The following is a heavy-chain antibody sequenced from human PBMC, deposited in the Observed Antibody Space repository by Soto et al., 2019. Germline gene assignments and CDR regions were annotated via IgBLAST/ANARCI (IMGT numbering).Heavy chain of an antibody. J-gene: IGHJ4*02. Sequence: AGGSLRLSCAASGFTFSNYAMSWVRQAPGEGLEWFSAITGGGGDTYYADSVKGRFTISRDNSDNTLYLQMNSLRAEDTAVYYSAKGSASSSPYYFDYWGRGTLVTVS. CDR1: GFTFSNYA. D-gene: IGHD2-2*01. CDR3: AKGSASSSPYYFDY. CDR2: ITGGGGDT. V-gene: IGHV3-23*01.